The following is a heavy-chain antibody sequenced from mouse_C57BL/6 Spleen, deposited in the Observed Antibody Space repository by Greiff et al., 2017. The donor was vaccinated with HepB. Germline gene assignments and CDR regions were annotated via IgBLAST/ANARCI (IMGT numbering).Heavy chain of an antibody. CDR3: ARIKKIVATDFDY. CDR2: TNPTNGCT. J-gene: IGHJ2*01. Sequence: VQLQQSGAELVKAGASVKMSCKASGYTFTSYWMHWVKQRLGQGLEWFAETNPTNGCTYYNEKFKSKATLTVDKSSSTAYMLLSGPTFEDSAVYYCARIKKIVATDFDYWGQGTTLTVSS. D-gene: IGHD1-1*01. V-gene: IGHV1S81*02. CDR1: GYTFTSYW.